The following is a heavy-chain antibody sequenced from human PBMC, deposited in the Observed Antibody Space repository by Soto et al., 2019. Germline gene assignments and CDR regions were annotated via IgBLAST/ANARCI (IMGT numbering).Heavy chain of an antibody. J-gene: IGHJ2*01. D-gene: IGHD3-10*01. V-gene: IGHV4-39*01. Sequence: QLQLQESGPGLVKPSETLSLTCTVSGGSISSSSYYWGWIRQPPGKGLEWIGSIYYSGSTYYNPPLKRRVTISVDTSKHQFSLKLSSVTAADTAVYYCARHVLLWFGELLVYFDLWGRGTLVTVSS. CDR3: ARHVLLWFGELLVYFDL. CDR2: IYYSGST. CDR1: GGSISSSSYY.